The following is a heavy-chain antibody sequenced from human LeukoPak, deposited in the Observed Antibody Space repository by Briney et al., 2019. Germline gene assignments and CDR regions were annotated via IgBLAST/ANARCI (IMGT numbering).Heavy chain of an antibody. J-gene: IGHJ5*02. CDR3: VKDSGVAAAGSIDP. CDR2: ISTGSSTI. Sequence: GGSLRLSCAASGFTFSTYSMNWVRQAPGKGLEWVSFISTGSSTIYYADSVKGRFTISRDNSKNTVYLQMNSLRPEDTAVYFCVKDSGVAAAGSIDPWGQGTLVTVSS. V-gene: IGHV3-48*01. D-gene: IGHD6-13*01. CDR1: GFTFSTYS.